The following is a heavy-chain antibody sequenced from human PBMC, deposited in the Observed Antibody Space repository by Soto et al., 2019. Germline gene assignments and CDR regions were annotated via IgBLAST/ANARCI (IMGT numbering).Heavy chain of an antibody. CDR3: ARERTTASYRDAFDI. J-gene: IGHJ3*02. CDR1: GYTFTSYD. Sequence: ASLKVYCKTSGYTFTSYDINCVRHTNGQGLELMGWMNPNSGNTGYAQKFQGRVTMTRNTSISTAYMELSSLRSEDTAVYYCARERTTASYRDAFDIWGQGTMVTVSS. V-gene: IGHV1-8*01. D-gene: IGHD1-7*01. CDR2: MNPNSGNT.